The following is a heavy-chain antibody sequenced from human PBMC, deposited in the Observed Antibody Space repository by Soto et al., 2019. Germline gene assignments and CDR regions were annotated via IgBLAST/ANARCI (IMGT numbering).Heavy chain of an antibody. V-gene: IGHV4-59*08. CDR3: ARHLDNGFPGQDY. CDR2: VYHSGST. CDR1: GGSISGYY. Sequence: SETLSLTCTVSGGSISGYYWSYIRQPPGKGLEWIGEVYHSGSTKYNPSLMGRVTISVDTSKNQFSLMLSSVTAADTAVYYCARHLDNGFPGQDYWGLGTLVTVSS. D-gene: IGHD2-2*03. J-gene: IGHJ4*02.